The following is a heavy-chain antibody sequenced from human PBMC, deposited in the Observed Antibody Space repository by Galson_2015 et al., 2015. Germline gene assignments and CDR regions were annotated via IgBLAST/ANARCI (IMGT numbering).Heavy chain of an antibody. Sequence: SVKVSCKASGYSFTDNYVHWVRQAPGQGLEWMGRINPNSGDTDYSQKFQGRTTVTGDASTSTAYVEMSSLRSDDTAVYYCARAKSGIHYPYYNGLDVWGQGTPVTVSS. J-gene: IGHJ6*02. D-gene: IGHD1-26*01. CDR1: GYSFTDNY. CDR3: ARAKSGIHYPYYNGLDV. CDR2: INPNSGDT. V-gene: IGHV1-2*06.